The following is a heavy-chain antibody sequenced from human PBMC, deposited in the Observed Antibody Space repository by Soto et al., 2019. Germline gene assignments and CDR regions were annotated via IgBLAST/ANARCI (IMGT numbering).Heavy chain of an antibody. CDR1: GYTFTSYG. CDR3: ARTFPLSSTVTTSGPFFDY. D-gene: IGHD4-17*01. CDR2: ISAYNGNT. Sequence: ASVKVSCKASGYTFTSYGISWVRQAPGQGLEWMGWISAYNGNTNYAQKLQGRVTMTTDTSTSTAYMELRGLRSDDTAVYYCARTFPLSSTVTTSGPFFDYWGQGTLVTVSS. J-gene: IGHJ4*02. V-gene: IGHV1-18*01.